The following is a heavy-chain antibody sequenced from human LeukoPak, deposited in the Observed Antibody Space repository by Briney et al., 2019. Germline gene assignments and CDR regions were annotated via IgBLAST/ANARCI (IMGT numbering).Heavy chain of an antibody. CDR2: IYPGDSDT. CDR1: GYSFTSYW. J-gene: IGHJ4*02. D-gene: IGHD6-13*01. V-gene: IGHV5-51*01. CDR3: ARLILQNVAAKPENLIDY. Sequence: GESLKISCKGSGYSFTSYWIGWVRQMPGKGLEWMGIIYPGDSDTRYSPSFQGQVTISADKSISTAYLQWSSLKASDTAMYYCARLILQNVAAKPENLIDYWGQGTLVTVSS.